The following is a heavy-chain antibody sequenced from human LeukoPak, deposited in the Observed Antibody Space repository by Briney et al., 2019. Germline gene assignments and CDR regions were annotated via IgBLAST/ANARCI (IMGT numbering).Heavy chain of an antibody. Sequence: ASVKVSCKASGYIFTGYYMHWVRQAPGQGLEWMGWINPNSGDTNYAQKLQGRVTMTTDTSTSTAYMELRSLRSDDTAVYYCARGGRGYWGQGTLVTVSS. J-gene: IGHJ4*02. CDR1: GYIFTGYY. V-gene: IGHV1-2*02. CDR2: INPNSGDT. D-gene: IGHD6-25*01. CDR3: ARGGRGY.